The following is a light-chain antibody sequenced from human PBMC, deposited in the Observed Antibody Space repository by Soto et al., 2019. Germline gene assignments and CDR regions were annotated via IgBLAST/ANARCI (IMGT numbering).Light chain of an antibody. CDR1: QSISSW. Sequence: DIQMTQSPPTLSASVGDRVTITCRASQSISSWLAWYQQRPGKAPNLLSYDVSSLESGVPSRFRGSGSGTEFTLTISSLQPDDFATYYCQQYTNYPWTFGQGTKVEIK. CDR2: DVS. CDR3: QQYTNYPWT. V-gene: IGKV1-5*01. J-gene: IGKJ1*01.